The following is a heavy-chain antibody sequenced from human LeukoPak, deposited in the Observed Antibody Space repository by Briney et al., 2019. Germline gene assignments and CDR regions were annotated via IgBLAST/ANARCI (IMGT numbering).Heavy chain of an antibody. CDR1: GFTFSSYW. J-gene: IGHJ4*02. V-gene: IGHV3-74*01. CDR2: INPDGSST. Sequence: PGGSLRLSCAASGFTFSSYWMHWVRQAPGKGLVWVSRINPDGSSTNYADSVKGRFTISRDSAKKTLYPQMNSLRAEDTAVYYCASSFTIKDSWGQGTLVTVSS. D-gene: IGHD3-3*01. CDR3: ASSFTIKDS.